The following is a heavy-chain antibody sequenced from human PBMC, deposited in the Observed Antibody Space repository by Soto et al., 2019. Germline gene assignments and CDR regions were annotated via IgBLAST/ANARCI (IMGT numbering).Heavy chain of an antibody. CDR1: GFAFSRFA. CDR3: VREPCGDCFDWSVDL. CDR2: ISYDGTTK. Sequence: QLVESGGGVVQPGGSLRLSCAASGFAFSRFALHWLRQAPGKGLEWVALISYDGTTKYYPDAVKGRFAISRDNPNNTLYLEMNSLRPEDEAFYYCVREPCGDCFDWSVDLWGHGTLVTVSS. V-gene: IGHV3-30*09. D-gene: IGHD2-21*02. J-gene: IGHJ2*01.